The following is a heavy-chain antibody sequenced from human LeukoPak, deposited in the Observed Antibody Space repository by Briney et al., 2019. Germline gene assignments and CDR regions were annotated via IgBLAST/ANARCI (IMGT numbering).Heavy chain of an antibody. CDR1: GFTFSSYS. Sequence: GGSLRLSCAASGFTFSSYSMNWVRQAPGKGLEWVSSISSSSSYIYYADSVKGRFTISRDNAKNSLYLQMNSLRAEDTAVYYCANPRGLVRRVVYWGQGTLVTVSS. CDR3: ANPRGLVRRVVY. CDR2: ISSSSSYI. J-gene: IGHJ4*02. V-gene: IGHV3-21*04. D-gene: IGHD3-3*01.